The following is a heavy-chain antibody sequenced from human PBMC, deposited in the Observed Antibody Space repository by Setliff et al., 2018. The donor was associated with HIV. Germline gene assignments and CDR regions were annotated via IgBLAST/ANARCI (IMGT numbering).Heavy chain of an antibody. J-gene: IGHJ4*02. CDR3: ARGRGRLVQFDY. V-gene: IGHV1-8*03. CDR2: MNPISGNT. Sequence: KVSCKASGYTFTSTAINWVRQSTGQGLGWMGWMNPISGNTGYAKKFQGRVTITRNTSISTADMELSSLRAEDTARYYCARGRGRLVQFDYWGQETLVTVSS. D-gene: IGHD6-6*01. CDR1: GYTFTSTA.